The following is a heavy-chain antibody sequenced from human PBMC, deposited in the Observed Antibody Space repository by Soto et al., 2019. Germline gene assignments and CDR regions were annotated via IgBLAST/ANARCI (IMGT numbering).Heavy chain of an antibody. Sequence: PSETLSLTCNVSGGSINCYYWSWIRQHPGKGLEWIGYIFYGGSTYYNPSLKSRVVISIDRSKNQFSLKLSSVTAADTTVYFCARVGWGGDSWGQGTLVTVSS. CDR1: GGSINCYY. V-gene: IGHV4-59*12. CDR2: IFYGGST. D-gene: IGHD7-27*01. CDR3: ARVGWGGDS. J-gene: IGHJ4*02.